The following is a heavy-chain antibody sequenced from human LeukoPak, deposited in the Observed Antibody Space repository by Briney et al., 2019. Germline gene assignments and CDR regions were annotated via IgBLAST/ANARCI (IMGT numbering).Heavy chain of an antibody. Sequence: SQTLSLTCAISGDSVSSSSAAWNWIRQSPSRGLEWLGRTYYRSKWYNDYAVSVKSRITINPDTSKNQFSLQLNSVTPEDTAVYYCARGDGYNGVGNGNFDYWGQGTLVTVSS. CDR2: TYYRSKWYN. CDR1: GDSVSSSSAA. J-gene: IGHJ4*02. CDR3: ARGDGYNGVGNGNFDY. D-gene: IGHD5-24*01. V-gene: IGHV6-1*01.